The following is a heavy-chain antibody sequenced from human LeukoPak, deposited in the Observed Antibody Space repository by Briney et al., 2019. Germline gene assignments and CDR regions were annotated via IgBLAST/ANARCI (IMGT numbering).Heavy chain of an antibody. V-gene: IGHV4-61*02. D-gene: IGHD6-13*01. CDR2: IYTSGST. CDR3: ARRIAAAPMSWFDP. CDR1: GGSISSGSYH. J-gene: IGHJ5*02. Sequence: SETLSLTCTVSGGSISSGSYHWSWIRQPAGKGLEWIGRIYTSGSTNYNPSLKSRVTISVDTSKNQFSLKLSSVTAADTAVYYCARRIAAAPMSWFDPWGQGTLVTVSS.